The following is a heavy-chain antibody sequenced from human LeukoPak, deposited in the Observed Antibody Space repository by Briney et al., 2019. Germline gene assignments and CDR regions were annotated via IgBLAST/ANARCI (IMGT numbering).Heavy chain of an antibody. J-gene: IGHJ5*02. Sequence: PSETLSLTCAVYGGSFSGYYWSWIRQPPGKGLEWIGEINHSGSTNYNPSLKSRVTISVDTSKNQFSLKLSSVTAADTAVYYCATDYDSGMSQRWFDPWGQGTLVTVSS. CDR3: ATDYDSGMSQRWFDP. D-gene: IGHD3-10*01. CDR2: INHSGST. V-gene: IGHV4-34*01. CDR1: GGSFSGYY.